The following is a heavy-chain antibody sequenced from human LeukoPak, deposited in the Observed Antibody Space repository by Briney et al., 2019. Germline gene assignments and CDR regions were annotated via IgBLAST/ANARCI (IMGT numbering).Heavy chain of an antibody. D-gene: IGHD2-21*02. V-gene: IGHV1-69*05. CDR1: GGTFSSYA. Sequence: SAKVSCKASGGTFSSYAISWVRQAPGQGLEWMGGIIPIFGTANYAQEFQGRVTITTDESTSTAYMELSSLRSEDTAVYYCARVSVAGGDWNYIDYWGQGTLVTVSS. J-gene: IGHJ4*02. CDR2: IIPIFGTA. CDR3: ARVSVAGGDWNYIDY.